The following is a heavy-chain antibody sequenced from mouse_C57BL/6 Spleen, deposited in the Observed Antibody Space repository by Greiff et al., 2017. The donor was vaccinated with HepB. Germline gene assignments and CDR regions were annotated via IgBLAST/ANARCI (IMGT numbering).Heavy chain of an antibody. J-gene: IGHJ4*01. CDR2: IRNKANGYTT. Sequence: EVKLVESGGGLVQPGGSLSLSCAASGFTFTDYYMSWVRQPPGKALEWLGFIRNKANGYTTEYSASVQGRFTISRDNSQSILYLQMNALRAEDSATYYCARFLSGTGAMDYWGQGTSVTVSS. V-gene: IGHV7-3*01. D-gene: IGHD4-1*01. CDR1: GFTFTDYY. CDR3: ARFLSGTGAMDY.